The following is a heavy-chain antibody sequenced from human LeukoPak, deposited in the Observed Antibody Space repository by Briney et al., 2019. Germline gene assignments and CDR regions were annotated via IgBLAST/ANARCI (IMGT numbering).Heavy chain of an antibody. V-gene: IGHV4-59*01. CDR3: ARGPSMVRGVISRQIDY. D-gene: IGHD3-10*01. J-gene: IGHJ4*02. Sequence: SETLSLTCTVSGGSTSSYYWSWIRQPPGKGLEWIGYIYYSGSTNYNPSLKSRVTISVDTSKNQFSLKLSSVTAADTAVYYCARGPSMVRGVISRQIDYWGQGTLVTVSS. CDR2: IYYSGST. CDR1: GGSTSSYY.